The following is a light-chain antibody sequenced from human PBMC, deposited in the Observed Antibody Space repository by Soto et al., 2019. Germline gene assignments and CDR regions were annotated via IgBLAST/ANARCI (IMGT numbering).Light chain of an antibody. CDR1: QSVNSF. Sequence: EIVLTQSPATLSLSPGERATLSCRASQSVNSFLAWYQQKPGQAPRLLIYDASNRATGIPARFSGGGSGTDFTLTISSLQPEDSALYYCQQSATWLPLTFGGGSQVEIK. CDR3: QQSATWLPLT. V-gene: IGKV3-11*01. CDR2: DAS. J-gene: IGKJ4*01.